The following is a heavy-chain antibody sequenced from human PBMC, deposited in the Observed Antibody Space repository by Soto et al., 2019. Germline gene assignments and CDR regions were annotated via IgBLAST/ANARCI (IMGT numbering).Heavy chain of an antibody. Sequence: QLQLQQSGPGLVRPSQTLSLTCGISGDSVSRNTAAWNWIRQSPSRGLEWLGRTYYTSKWYNNYATSMKSRITINSDTSKNQVSLQLNSVTHEDTAVYYCARGSHYYYGMDLWGQGTTVTVSS. J-gene: IGHJ6*02. CDR1: GDSVSRNTAA. CDR2: TYYTSKWYN. D-gene: IGHD3-10*01. V-gene: IGHV6-1*01. CDR3: ARGSHYYYGMDL.